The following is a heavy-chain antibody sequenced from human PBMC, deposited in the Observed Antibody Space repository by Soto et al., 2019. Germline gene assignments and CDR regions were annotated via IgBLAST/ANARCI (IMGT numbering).Heavy chain of an antibody. D-gene: IGHD3-3*01. J-gene: IGHJ4*02. CDR1: GGSISSYY. V-gene: IGHV4-59*08. CDR3: ARGQGSTSCPSQYYDFWSGCPPYFDY. Sequence: SETLSLTCTVSGGSISSYYWSWIRQPPGKGLEWIGYIYYSGSTNYNPSLKSRVTISVDTSKNQFSLKLSSVTAADTAVYYCARGQGSTSCPSQYYDFWSGCPPYFDYWGQGTLVTVSS. CDR2: IYYSGST.